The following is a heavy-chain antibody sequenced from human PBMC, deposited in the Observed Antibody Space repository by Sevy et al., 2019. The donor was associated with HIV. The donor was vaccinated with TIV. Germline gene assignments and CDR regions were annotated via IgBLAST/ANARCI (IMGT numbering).Heavy chain of an antibody. CDR3: ARDGMGEDSAYDGPGYYGMDV. V-gene: IGHV3-21*01. J-gene: IGHJ6*02. Sequence: GGSLRLSCAASGFTFSSYSMNWVRQAPGNGLEWVSSISSSSNYIYYADSVKGRITISRDNAKNSLYLQINSLGADDTAVYYCARDGMGEDSAYDGPGYYGMDVWGQGTTVLVSS. CDR1: GFTFSSYS. CDR2: ISSSSNYI. D-gene: IGHD5-12*01.